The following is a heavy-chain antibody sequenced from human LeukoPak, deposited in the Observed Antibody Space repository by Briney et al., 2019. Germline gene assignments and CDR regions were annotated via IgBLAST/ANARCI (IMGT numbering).Heavy chain of an antibody. CDR1: GGSISSGSYY. D-gene: IGHD3-10*01. J-gene: IGHJ5*02. Sequence: PSQTLSLTCTVSGGSISSGSYYWNWIRHPAGKGLEWIGRIYTSGSTNYNPSLKSRVTISVDTSKNQFSLKLSSVTAADTAVYYCAREGLNMVRGVIPKEAWGWFDPWGQGTLVTVSS. CDR3: AREGLNMVRGVIPKEAWGWFDP. V-gene: IGHV4-61*02. CDR2: IYTSGST.